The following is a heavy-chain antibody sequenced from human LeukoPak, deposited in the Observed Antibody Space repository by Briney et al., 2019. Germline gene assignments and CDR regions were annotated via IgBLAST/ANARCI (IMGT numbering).Heavy chain of an antibody. CDR2: IIPIFGTA. D-gene: IGHD2-15*01. J-gene: IGHJ4*02. CDR3: ARVGRVVGQPVFDY. CDR1: GGTFSSYA. Sequence: ASVKVSCKASGGTFSSYAISWVRQAPGQRLEWMGGIIPIFGTANYAQKFQGRVTITADESTSTAYKELSSLRSEDTAVYYCARVGRVVGQPVFDYWGQGTLVTVSS. V-gene: IGHV1-69*13.